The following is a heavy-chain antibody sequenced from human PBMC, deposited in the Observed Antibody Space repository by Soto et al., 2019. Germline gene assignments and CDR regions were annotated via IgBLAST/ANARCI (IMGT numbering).Heavy chain of an antibody. V-gene: IGHV1-18*01. D-gene: IGHD4-17*01. Sequence: GASVKVSCKASGYTFTSYGISWVRQAPGQGLEWMGWISAYNGNTNYAQKLQGRVTITADTSTSTAYMELSSLRSEDTAVYYCARWTTVTGDDAFDIWGQGTMVTVSS. CDR1: GYTFTSYG. CDR2: ISAYNGNT. J-gene: IGHJ3*02. CDR3: ARWTTVTGDDAFDI.